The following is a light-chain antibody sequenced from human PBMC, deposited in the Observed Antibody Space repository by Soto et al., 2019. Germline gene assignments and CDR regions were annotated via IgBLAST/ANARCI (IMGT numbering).Light chain of an antibody. J-gene: IGKJ1*01. Sequence: EIVLTQSPGTLSLSPGERATLSCRASQSVSRSFLAWYQQNPGQAPRLLIYGASSRATGIPDRFSGSGSGTDFTLTISRLEPEDFAVYFCQQHDSSPLTFGQGTKVEIK. CDR2: GAS. V-gene: IGKV3-20*01. CDR3: QQHDSSPLT. CDR1: QSVSRSF.